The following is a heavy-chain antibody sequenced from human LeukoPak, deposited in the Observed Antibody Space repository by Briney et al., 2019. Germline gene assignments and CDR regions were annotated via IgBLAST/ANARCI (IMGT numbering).Heavy chain of an antibody. Sequence: GGSLRLSCAASGFTFSSYGMHRVRQAPGKGLEWVAVISYDGSNKYYADSVKGRFTISRDNSKNTLYLQMNSLRAEDTAVYYCAKDLWGGVATINYWGQGTLVTVSS. V-gene: IGHV3-30*18. CDR3: AKDLWGGVATINY. CDR2: ISYDGSNK. J-gene: IGHJ4*02. CDR1: GFTFSSYG. D-gene: IGHD5-12*01.